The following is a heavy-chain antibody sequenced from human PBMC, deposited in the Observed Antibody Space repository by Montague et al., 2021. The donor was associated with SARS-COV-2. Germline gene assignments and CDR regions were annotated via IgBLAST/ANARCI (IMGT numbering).Heavy chain of an antibody. Sequence: PALVKPTQTLTLTCTFSGFSLSTSGMCMTWTRQPPGKALEWLARIDWDGDKYYNTSLKSRLTITKDTSKNLVVLTMTNMDPVDTATYYCARGPSDTYYYNGMDVWGRGTTVTVSS. V-gene: IGHV2-70*11. CDR2: IDWDGDK. CDR3: ARGPSDTYYYNGMDV. J-gene: IGHJ6*02. CDR1: GFSLSTSGMC.